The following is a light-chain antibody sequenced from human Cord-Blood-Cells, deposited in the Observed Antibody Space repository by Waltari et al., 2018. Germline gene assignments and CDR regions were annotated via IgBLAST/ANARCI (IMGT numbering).Light chain of an antibody. J-gene: IGLJ1*01. V-gene: IGLV2-14*01. CDR1: SSDVGGYNY. Sequence: QSALTQPASVSGSPGQSITISCTGTSSDVGGYNYVSWYQQHPGKAPKLMIYEVSNRPSGVVIRFCGSKSGNTASRTISGPRAEGEADYYGSSYPSSSPPYVVGTGTKVTVL. CDR2: EVS. CDR3: SSYPSSSPPYV.